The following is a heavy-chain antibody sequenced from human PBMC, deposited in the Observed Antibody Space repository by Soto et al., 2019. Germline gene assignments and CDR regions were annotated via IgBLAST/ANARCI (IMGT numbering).Heavy chain of an antibody. CDR2: MSTYTGDT. CDR1: GYSFTVYG. CDR3: ARDPGGATGFDP. D-gene: IGHD3-10*01. V-gene: IGHV1-18*01. Sequence: QVRLVQSGAEVKRPGASVKVSCKTYGYSFTVYGISWVRQAPGQGLEWMGWMSTYTGDTNYARKFRGRVTMTTDISASTASMELRRLTSDDTAVYYCARDPGGATGFDPWGQGTPVIVST. J-gene: IGHJ5*02.